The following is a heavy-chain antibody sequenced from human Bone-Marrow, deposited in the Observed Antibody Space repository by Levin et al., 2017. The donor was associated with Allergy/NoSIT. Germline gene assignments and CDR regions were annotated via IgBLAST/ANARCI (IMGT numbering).Heavy chain of an antibody. CDR1: GYSFTSYW. CDR3: ARYRDVCSGGQCHSMFDY. D-gene: IGHD2-15*01. Sequence: GESLKISCQGSGYSFTSYWINWVRQMPGKGLEWMGRSDPSDSYTNYSPSFQGHVTMSADKSINTAYLQWGSLEASDTATYYCARYRDVCSGGQCHSMFDYWGQGTLVTVSS. CDR2: SDPSDSYT. V-gene: IGHV5-10-1*01. J-gene: IGHJ4*02.